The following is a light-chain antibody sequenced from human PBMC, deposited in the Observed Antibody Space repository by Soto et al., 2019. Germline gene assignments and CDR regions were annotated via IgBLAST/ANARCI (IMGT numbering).Light chain of an antibody. Sequence: IVLTQSPATLSVSPGERVTLSCRASQSVSSLLAWYQQKPRQAPTLLMYNTSTRATGIPARFSGSGSGTDFTLTISSLQSEDLAIYYCQQYHIRPYTFGQGTKLEIK. CDR3: QQYHIRPYT. J-gene: IGKJ2*01. CDR1: QSVSSL. V-gene: IGKV3-15*01. CDR2: NTS.